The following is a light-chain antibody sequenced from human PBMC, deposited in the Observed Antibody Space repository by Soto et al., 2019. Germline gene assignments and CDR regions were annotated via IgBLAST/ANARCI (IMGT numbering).Light chain of an antibody. CDR3: QQYGGSPIT. CDR2: DAS. V-gene: IGKV3-11*01. J-gene: IGKJ5*01. CDR1: QSLSSY. Sequence: EIVLTQSPATLSLSPGERATLSCRASQSLSSYLAWYQQKPGQAPRLLIYDASNRATGIPARFSGSGSGTDFTLTISSLEPEDFALYYCQQYGGSPITFGLGTRLEIK.